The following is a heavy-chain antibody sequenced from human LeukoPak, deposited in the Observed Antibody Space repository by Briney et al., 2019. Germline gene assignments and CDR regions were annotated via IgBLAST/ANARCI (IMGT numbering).Heavy chain of an antibody. V-gene: IGHV3-21*01. CDR2: ISSSSSYI. CDR1: GFTFSSYS. Sequence: TGGSLRLSCAASGFTFSSYSMNWVRQAPGKGLEWVSSISSSSSYIYYADSVKGRFTISRDNAKNSLYLQMNSLRAEDTAVYYCATTPRVVAATDGYYYGMDVWGQGTTVTVSS. CDR3: ATTPRVVAATDGYYYGMDV. J-gene: IGHJ6*02. D-gene: IGHD2-15*01.